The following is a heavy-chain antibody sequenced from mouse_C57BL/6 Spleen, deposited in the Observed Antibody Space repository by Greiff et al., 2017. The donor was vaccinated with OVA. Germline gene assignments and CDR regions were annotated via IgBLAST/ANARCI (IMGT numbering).Heavy chain of an antibody. CDR3: ASIPHTGSDPYFDY. D-gene: IGHD4-1*01. Sequence: QVQLQQPGAELVMPGASVKLSCKASGYTFTSYWMHWVKQRPGQGLEWIGEIDPSDSYTNYTQKLKGKSTLTVDKSSSTAYMQLSSLTSEDSAVYYCASIPHTGSDPYFDYWGQGTTLTVSS. J-gene: IGHJ2*01. V-gene: IGHV1-69*01. CDR1: GYTFTSYW. CDR2: IDPSDSYT.